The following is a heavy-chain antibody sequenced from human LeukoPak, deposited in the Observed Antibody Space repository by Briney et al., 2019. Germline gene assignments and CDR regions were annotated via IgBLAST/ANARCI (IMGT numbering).Heavy chain of an antibody. V-gene: IGHV4-30-2*01. D-gene: IGHD1-26*01. CDR3: ARGGSYDRYWYFDL. J-gene: IGHJ2*01. CDR1: GGSISSGGYS. CDR2: IYHSGST. Sequence: SETLSLTCAVSGGSISSGGYSWSWIRQPPGKGLEWIGYIYHSGSTYYNPSLKSRVTISVDTSKNQFSLKLSSVTAADTAVYYCARGGSYDRYWYFDLWGRGTLVTVSS.